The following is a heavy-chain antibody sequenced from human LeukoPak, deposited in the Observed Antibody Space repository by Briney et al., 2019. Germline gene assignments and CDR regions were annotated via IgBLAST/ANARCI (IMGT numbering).Heavy chain of an antibody. CDR1: GFTFSSYA. CDR2: ISSSSSTI. D-gene: IGHD7-27*01. Sequence: PGGSLRLSCAASGFTFSSYAMSWVRQAPGKGLEWVSYISSSSSTIYYADSVKGRFTISRDNAKNSLYLQMSSLRDEDTAVYYCARDVGTGDPLGIDYWGQGTLVTVSS. J-gene: IGHJ4*02. V-gene: IGHV3-48*02. CDR3: ARDVGTGDPLGIDY.